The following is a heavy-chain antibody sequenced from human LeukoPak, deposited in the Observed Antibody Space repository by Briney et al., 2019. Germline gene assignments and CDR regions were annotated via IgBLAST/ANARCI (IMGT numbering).Heavy chain of an antibody. CDR2: ISSSSSTI. D-gene: IGHD3-3*01. V-gene: IGHV3-48*01. CDR1: GFTFSSYS. CDR3: ARTEYDFWSGYHARYDY. J-gene: IGHJ4*02. Sequence: GGSLRLSCAASGFTFSSYSMNWVRQAPGKGLEWVSYISSSSSTIYYADSVKGRFTISRDNAKNSLYLQMNSLRSEDTAVYYCARTEYDFWSGYHARYDYWGQGTLVTVSS.